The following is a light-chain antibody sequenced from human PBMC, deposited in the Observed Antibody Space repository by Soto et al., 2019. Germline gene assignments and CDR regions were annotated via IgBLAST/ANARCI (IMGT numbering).Light chain of an antibody. CDR3: QQYNKRPIT. CDR2: AAS. J-gene: IGKJ5*01. Sequence: EIVLTQSPATLSLSPGERATLSCRASQSVGSYLAWYQHKPGQAPRLLIYAASTRATDIPTRFSGSGSGTEFTLTISSLQSEDFAVYYCQQYNKRPITFGQGTRRENK. CDR1: QSVGSY. V-gene: IGKV3D-15*01.